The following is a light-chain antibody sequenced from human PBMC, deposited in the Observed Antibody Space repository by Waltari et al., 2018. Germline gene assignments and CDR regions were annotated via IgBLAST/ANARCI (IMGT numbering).Light chain of an antibody. CDR1: QSVGSSY. CDR3: QHFGSSHS. Sequence: EVVLTQSPGTLSLSPGERATLSCRASQSVGSSYLAWYQQKPGQDPRLLIYDASSRATGIPDRFSGSGSGTDFTLIISRLEPEDFAVYYCQHFGSSHSFGGGTKVEIK. J-gene: IGKJ4*01. V-gene: IGKV3-20*01. CDR2: DAS.